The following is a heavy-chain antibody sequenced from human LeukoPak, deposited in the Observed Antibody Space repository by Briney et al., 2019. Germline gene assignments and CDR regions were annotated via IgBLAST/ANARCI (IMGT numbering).Heavy chain of an antibody. CDR2: IYHSGTT. Sequence: SETLSLTCAVYGGSFSGYYWSWIRQPPGKGLEWIGYIYHSGTTYYNPSLQSRVTMSVDTSKNQFSLKLSSVTAVDTAVYYCARKENVYYYFDYWGQGTLVTVSS. CDR1: GGSFSGYY. CDR3: ARKENVYYYFDY. J-gene: IGHJ4*02. D-gene: IGHD3-10*01. V-gene: IGHV4-34*01.